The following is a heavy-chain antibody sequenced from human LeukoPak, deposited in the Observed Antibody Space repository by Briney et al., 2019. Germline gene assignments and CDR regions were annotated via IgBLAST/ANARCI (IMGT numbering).Heavy chain of an antibody. D-gene: IGHD1-26*01. CDR3: ARVGGSSGFDY. Sequence: ASVKVSCKASGYTFTGYYMHWVRQAPGQGLEWMGRIIPILGIANYAQKFQGRVTITADKSASTAYMELSSLRSEDTAVYYCARVGGSSGFDYWGQGTLVTVSS. V-gene: IGHV1-69*04. J-gene: IGHJ4*02. CDR1: GYTFTGYY. CDR2: IIPILGIA.